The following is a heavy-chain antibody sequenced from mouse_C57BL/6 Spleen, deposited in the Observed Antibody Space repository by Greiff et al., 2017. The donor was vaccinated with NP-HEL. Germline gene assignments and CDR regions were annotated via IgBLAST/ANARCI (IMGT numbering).Heavy chain of an antibody. J-gene: IGHJ4*01. CDR2: IDPSDSYT. D-gene: IGHD2-1*01. CDR1: GYTFTSYW. CDR3: ARTYGNYEGDAMDY. Sequence: QVQLQQPGAELVRPGPSVKLSCKASGYTFTSYWMHWVKQRPGQGLEWIGVIDPSDSYTNYNQKFKGKATLTVDTSSSTAYMQLSSLTSEDSAVYYCARTYGNYEGDAMDYWGQGTSVTVSS. V-gene: IGHV1-59*01.